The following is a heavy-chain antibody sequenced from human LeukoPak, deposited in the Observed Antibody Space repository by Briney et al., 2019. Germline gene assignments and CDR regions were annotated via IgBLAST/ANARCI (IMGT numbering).Heavy chain of an antibody. CDR2: INPNSGGT. J-gene: IGHJ5*02. Sequence: ASVKVSCKASGYTFTGYYMHWVRQAPGQGLEWVGWINPNSGGTNYAQKFQGRVTMTRDTSISTAYMELSRLRSDDTAVYYCARDFQPGIWFGELGAWGQGTLVTVSS. V-gene: IGHV1-2*02. CDR3: ARDFQPGIWFGELGA. CDR1: GYTFTGYY. D-gene: IGHD3-10*01.